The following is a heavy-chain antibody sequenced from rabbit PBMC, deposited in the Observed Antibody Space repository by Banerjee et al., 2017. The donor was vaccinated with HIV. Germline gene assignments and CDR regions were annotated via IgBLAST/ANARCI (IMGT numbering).Heavy chain of an antibody. D-gene: IGHD4-2*01. CDR2: IYAGSSGYT. V-gene: IGHV1S40*01. J-gene: IGHJ4*01. Sequence: QSLEESGGDLVKPGASLTLTCTASGFSFSSSYWICWVRQAPGKGLEWIACIYAGSSGYTYYASWAKGRFTISKTSSTTVTLQMTSLTAADTATYFCARGDVAGTYYALRGPGTLVT. CDR3: ARGDVAGTYYAL. CDR1: GFSFSSSYW.